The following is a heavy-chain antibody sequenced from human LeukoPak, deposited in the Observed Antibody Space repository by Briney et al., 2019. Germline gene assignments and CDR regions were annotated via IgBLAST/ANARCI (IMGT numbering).Heavy chain of an antibody. V-gene: IGHV4-59*11. D-gene: IGHD3-22*01. CDR2: IYSSGRT. CDR3: ARDRKYCDDSGGYSPSYCYGLDV. Sequence: SETLSLTCTVSGGSISGHYWSWIRQFPGQGLEWIGYIYSSGRTNYNPSLKSRVTISADTSKNQFSLKVYSVTAADTAVYFCARDRKYCDDSGGYSPSYCYGLDVWGQGTTVTVSS. CDR1: GGSISGHY. J-gene: IGHJ6*02.